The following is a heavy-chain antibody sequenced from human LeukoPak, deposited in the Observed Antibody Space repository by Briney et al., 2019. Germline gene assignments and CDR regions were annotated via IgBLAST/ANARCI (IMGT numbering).Heavy chain of an antibody. D-gene: IGHD6-19*01. CDR2: MNPNSGNT. J-gene: IGHJ5*02. Sequence: GASVTVSCKASGYTFTSYDINWVRQATGQGLEWMGWMNPNSGNTGYAQKFQGRVTTTRNTSISTAYMELSSLRSEDTAVYYCARGRYSSGWYKENWFDPWGQGTLVTVSS. CDR3: ARGRYSSGWYKENWFDP. CDR1: GYTFTSYD. V-gene: IGHV1-8*01.